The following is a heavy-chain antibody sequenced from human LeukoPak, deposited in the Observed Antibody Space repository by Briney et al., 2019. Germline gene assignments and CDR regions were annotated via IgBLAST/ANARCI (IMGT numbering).Heavy chain of an antibody. V-gene: IGHV3-30*18. Sequence: PGGSLRLSCAASGFTFSSYGMHWVRQAPGKGLEWVAVISYDGTNKYYVDSAKGRFTISRDNSKNTLYLQMNGLRAEDTAVYYCAKRGDCSSISCSTYGIDYWGQGTLVTVSS. D-gene: IGHD2-2*02. CDR3: AKRGDCSSISCSTYGIDY. CDR2: ISYDGTNK. J-gene: IGHJ4*02. CDR1: GFTFSSYG.